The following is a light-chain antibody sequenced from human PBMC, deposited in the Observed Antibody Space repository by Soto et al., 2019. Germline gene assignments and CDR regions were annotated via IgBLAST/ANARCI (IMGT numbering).Light chain of an antibody. CDR2: NNN. CDR1: TSNIGAVYD. V-gene: IGLV1-40*01. CDR3: QSYDRTLSGVV. Sequence: QSVLTQPPSVSGALGQRVTISCTGSTSNIGAVYDVHWYQQLPGAAPKLLIYNNNNRPSGVPDRFSGSKSGTSASLAITGLQAEDEADYYCQSYDRTLSGVVFGGGTK. J-gene: IGLJ2*01.